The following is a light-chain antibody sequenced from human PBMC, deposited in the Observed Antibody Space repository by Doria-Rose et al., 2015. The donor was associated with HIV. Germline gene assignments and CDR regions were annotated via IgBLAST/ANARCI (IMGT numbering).Light chain of an antibody. CDR3: QQYYDTPS. CDR1: QSILYTPKDY. CDR2: WAS. Sequence: IQVTQSPASLGMSLDERATLNSKSNQSILYTPKDYLAWYQQKPGQPPKLLIYWASTRQSGVPAQFSGSGSGTDFTLTISSLEAEDVAVYYCQQYYDTPSFGPGTTVDIK. V-gene: IGKV4-1*01. J-gene: IGKJ3*01.